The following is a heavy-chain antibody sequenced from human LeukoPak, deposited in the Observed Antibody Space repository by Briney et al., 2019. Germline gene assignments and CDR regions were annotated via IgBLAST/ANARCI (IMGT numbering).Heavy chain of an antibody. V-gene: IGHV4-4*07. Sequence: PSETLSLTCTVSGGSISSYYWSWIRQPAGEGLEWIGRIYTSGSTNYNPSLKSRVTMSVDTSKNQFSLKLSSVTAADTAVYYCARDRYYGSGSYYFPYYYYYMDVWGKGTTVTVSS. CDR2: IYTSGST. D-gene: IGHD3-10*01. CDR1: GGSISSYY. CDR3: ARDRYYGSGSYYFPYYYYYMDV. J-gene: IGHJ6*03.